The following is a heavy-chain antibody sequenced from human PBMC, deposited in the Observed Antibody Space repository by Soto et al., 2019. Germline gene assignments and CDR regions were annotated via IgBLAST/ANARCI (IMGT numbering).Heavy chain of an antibody. Sequence: ASVKVSCKASGYTFTSYDINWVRQATGQGLEWMGWMSPNTGNTGYAQKFQGRVTMTRDTSISTAYMELSSLRFEDTAVYYCARDLGDDTRDVWGQGTTVPVS. CDR3: ARDLGDDTRDV. CDR1: GYTFTSYD. J-gene: IGHJ6*02. CDR2: MSPNTGNT. D-gene: IGHD2-2*01. V-gene: IGHV1-8*01.